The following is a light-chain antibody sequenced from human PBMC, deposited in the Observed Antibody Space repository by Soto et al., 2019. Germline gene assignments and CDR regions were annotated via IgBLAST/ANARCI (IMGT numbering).Light chain of an antibody. CDR3: SSYSTTSALV. CDR2: DVS. CDR1: SADIGAFNY. Sequence: QSALTQPASVSGSPGQSITISCAGTSADIGAFNYVSWYQHHPGKAPKLLIYDVSDRPSGVSTRFSASKSANTASLTISGLQADDEGEYYCSSYSTTSALVFGGGTKLTVL. J-gene: IGLJ2*01. V-gene: IGLV2-14*03.